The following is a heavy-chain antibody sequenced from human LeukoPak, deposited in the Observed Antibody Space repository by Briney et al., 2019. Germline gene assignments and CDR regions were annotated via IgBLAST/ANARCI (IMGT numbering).Heavy chain of an antibody. Sequence: GRSLRLSCAASGFTLSSYAMHWVRQAPGKGLVWISRINSDASDTNYADFVKGRFTISRDNAKNTVYLQINSLRDEDTAVYYCARICSSTDCLIPDWGQGTLVTVSS. CDR3: ARICSSTDCLIPD. CDR2: INSDASDT. CDR1: GFTLSSYA. V-gene: IGHV3-74*01. J-gene: IGHJ4*02. D-gene: IGHD2-2*01.